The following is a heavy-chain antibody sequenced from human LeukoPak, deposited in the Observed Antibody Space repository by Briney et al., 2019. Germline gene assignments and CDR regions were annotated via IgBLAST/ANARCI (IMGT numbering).Heavy chain of an antibody. CDR1: GYTFTSYY. Sequence: ASVKVSCKASGYTFTSYYMHWVRQAPGQGLEWMGIINPSGGSTSYAQKFQGRVTMTRDTSTSTVYMELSSLRSEDTAVYYCAREGLVAQDKNDAFDIWGQGTMVTVPS. V-gene: IGHV1-46*01. CDR3: AREGLVAQDKNDAFDI. D-gene: IGHD5-12*01. J-gene: IGHJ3*02. CDR2: INPSGGST.